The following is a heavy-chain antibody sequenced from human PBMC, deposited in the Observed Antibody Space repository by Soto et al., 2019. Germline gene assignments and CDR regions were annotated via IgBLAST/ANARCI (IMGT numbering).Heavy chain of an antibody. CDR1: GFTFRSYG. CDR3: ARENRLICGGDCYSRFDY. Sequence: PGGSLRLSCAASGFTFRSYGMHWVRQAPGKGLEWVALIAHDGRNKYYADSVKGRFTISRDNSKNTLFLQMNSLRREDRAVYHCARENRLICGGDCYSRFDYLGQGTLVPVSS. D-gene: IGHD2-21*02. CDR2: IAHDGRNK. J-gene: IGHJ4*02. V-gene: IGHV3-30*03.